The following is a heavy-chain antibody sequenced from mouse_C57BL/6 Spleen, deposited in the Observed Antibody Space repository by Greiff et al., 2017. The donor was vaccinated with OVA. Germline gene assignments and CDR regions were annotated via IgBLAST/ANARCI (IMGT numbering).Heavy chain of an antibody. D-gene: IGHD1-1*01. V-gene: IGHV1-42*01. CDR3: ARGTVVSYYAMDY. J-gene: IGHJ4*01. CDR2: INPSTGGT. CDR1: GYSFTGYY. Sequence: VQRVESGPELVKPGASVKISCKASGYSFTGYYMNWVKQSPEKSLEWIGEINPSTGGTTYNQKFKAKATLTVDKSSSTAYMQLKSLTSEDSAVYYCARGTVVSYYAMDYWGQGTSVTVSS.